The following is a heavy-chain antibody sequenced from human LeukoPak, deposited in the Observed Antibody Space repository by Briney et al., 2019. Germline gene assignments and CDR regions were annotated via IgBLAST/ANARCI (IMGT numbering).Heavy chain of an antibody. V-gene: IGHV3-23*01. D-gene: IGHD6-13*01. CDR2: ISGSGGST. CDR3: AKDSSSWYFDY. CDR1: GFTFDDYA. J-gene: IGHJ4*02. Sequence: GGSLRLSCAASGFTFDDYAMHWVRQAPGKGLEWVSGISGSGGSTYYADSVKGRFTIFRDNSKNTLYLQMNSLRAEDTAVYYCAKDSSSWYFDYWGQGTLVTVSS.